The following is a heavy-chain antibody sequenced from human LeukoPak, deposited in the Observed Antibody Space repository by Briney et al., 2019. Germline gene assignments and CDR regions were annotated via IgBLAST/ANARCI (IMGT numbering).Heavy chain of an antibody. CDR3: AFGWGGNYYYMDV. CDR2: ISAGGGTT. V-gene: IGHV3-23*01. D-gene: IGHD3-16*01. Sequence: GGSLRLSCAASGFTFSSYGMSWVRQAPGKGPEWISAISAGGGTTYYADSVKGRFTVSRDNSKNTLNLQMNSLRAEDTAAYYFAFGWGGNYYYMDVWGKGTTVTVSS. J-gene: IGHJ6*03. CDR1: GFTFSSYG.